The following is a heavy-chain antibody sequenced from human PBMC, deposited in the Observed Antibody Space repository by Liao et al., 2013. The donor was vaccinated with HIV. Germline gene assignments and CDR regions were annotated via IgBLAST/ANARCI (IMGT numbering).Heavy chain of an antibody. CDR3: ARVATVTTWDYSYYYMDV. Sequence: VQLQESGPGLVKPSETLSLTCTVSGASISSYYWSWIRQPAGKGLEWIGRIYTSGSTNYNPSLKSRVTMSVDTSKNQFSLKLSSVTAADTAVYYCARVATVTTWDYSYYYMDVWGKGTTVTVSS. V-gene: IGHV4-4*07. CDR2: IYTSGST. D-gene: IGHD4-17*01. CDR1: GASISSYY. J-gene: IGHJ6*03.